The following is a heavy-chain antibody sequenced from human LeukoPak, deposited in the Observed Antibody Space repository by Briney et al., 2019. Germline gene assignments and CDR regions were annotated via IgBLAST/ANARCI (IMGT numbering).Heavy chain of an antibody. CDR1: GGSISSSSYY. Sequence: SETLSLTCTVSGGSISSSSYYWGWIRQPPGKGLEWIGSIYYSGSTYYNPSLKSRVTISVDTSKNQFSLKLSSVTAADTAVYYCATMYYYGSGTYRAFDYWGQGTLVTVSS. D-gene: IGHD3-10*01. V-gene: IGHV4-39*07. J-gene: IGHJ4*02. CDR2: IYYSGST. CDR3: ATMYYYGSGTYRAFDY.